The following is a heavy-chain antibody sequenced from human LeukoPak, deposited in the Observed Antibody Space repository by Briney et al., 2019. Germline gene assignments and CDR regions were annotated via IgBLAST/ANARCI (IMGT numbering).Heavy chain of an antibody. J-gene: IGHJ4*02. Sequence: GGSLRLSCAASGFTFSSYSMNWVRQAPGKGLEWVSSISSSSSYIYYADSVKGRLTISRDNARNSLYLQMNSLRAEDTAVYYCARVTKDSGSNYFDYWGQGTLVTVSS. V-gene: IGHV3-21*01. CDR3: ARVTKDSGSNYFDY. D-gene: IGHD5-12*01. CDR1: GFTFSSYS. CDR2: ISSSSSYI.